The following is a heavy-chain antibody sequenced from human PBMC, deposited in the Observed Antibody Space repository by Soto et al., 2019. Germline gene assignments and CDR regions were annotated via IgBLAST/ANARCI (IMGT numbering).Heavy chain of an antibody. D-gene: IGHD5-12*01. V-gene: IGHV1-69*13. J-gene: IGHJ3*02. CDR3: ARGATRREDSGYHLHDAFDI. CDR1: GDTFSTYT. Sequence: SVKVSCKASGDTFSTYTITWVRQAPGQGLEWMGGIIPRSGTSNYAQKFQGRVTITADESTSTAYMELSSLRAEDTAVYYCARGATRREDSGYHLHDAFDIWGQGTMVTVSS. CDR2: IIPRSGTS.